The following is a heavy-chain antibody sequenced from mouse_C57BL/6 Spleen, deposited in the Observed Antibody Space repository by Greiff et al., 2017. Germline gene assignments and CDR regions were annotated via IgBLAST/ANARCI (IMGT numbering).Heavy chain of an antibody. CDR1: GFSFNTYA. CDR3: VRHSNYGYFDV. V-gene: IGHV10-1*01. Sequence: EVQVVASGGGLVQPKGSLKLSCAASGFSFNTYAMNWVRQAPGKGLEWVARIRSKSNNYATYYADSVKDRFTISRDDSESMLYLQMNNLKTEDTAMYYCVRHSNYGYFDVWGTGTTVTVSS. J-gene: IGHJ1*03. D-gene: IGHD2-5*01. CDR2: IRSKSNNYAT.